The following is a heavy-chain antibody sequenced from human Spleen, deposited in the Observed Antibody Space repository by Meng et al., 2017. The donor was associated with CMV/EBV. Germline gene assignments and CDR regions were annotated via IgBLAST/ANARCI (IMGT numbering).Heavy chain of an antibody. Sequence: GGSLRLSCAASGFTFSNYEMNWVRQAPGKGLEWISYISSGGSSIYYADSVKGRFTISRDNAKNSLYLQMNSLRAEDTAVYYCARVGCSSARCYNAFDIWGQGTMVTVSS. D-gene: IGHD2-2*02. CDR2: ISSGGSSI. V-gene: IGHV3-48*03. J-gene: IGHJ3*02. CDR3: ARVGCSSARCYNAFDI. CDR1: GFTFSNYE.